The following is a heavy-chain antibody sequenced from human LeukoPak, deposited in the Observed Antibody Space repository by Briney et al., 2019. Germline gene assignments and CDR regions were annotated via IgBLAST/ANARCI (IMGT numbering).Heavy chain of an antibody. D-gene: IGHD4-17*01. Sequence: PVGSLRLSSAASGFTFSSYAMSWVRQAPGKGLEWVSAIRGSGGSTYYADSVKGRFTISRDNSKNTLYLKMNSQRAEDTAVYYCAKGGDSYGDYFPYSYYYMDVWGKGTTVTVSS. J-gene: IGHJ6*03. CDR2: IRGSGGST. CDR1: GFTFSSYA. CDR3: AKGGDSYGDYFPYSYYYMDV. V-gene: IGHV3-23*01.